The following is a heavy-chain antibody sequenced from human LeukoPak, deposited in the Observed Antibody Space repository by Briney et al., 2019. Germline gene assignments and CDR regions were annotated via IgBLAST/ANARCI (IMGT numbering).Heavy chain of an antibody. CDR3: AKESPDFDY. V-gene: IGHV3-23*01. J-gene: IGHJ4*02. Sequence: LELVSVISVTCHSTYYAASVKGRFTISRDNSKNTLYLQMNSLRVEDTAVYYCAKESPDFDYWGQGTLVTVSS. CDR2: ISVTCHST.